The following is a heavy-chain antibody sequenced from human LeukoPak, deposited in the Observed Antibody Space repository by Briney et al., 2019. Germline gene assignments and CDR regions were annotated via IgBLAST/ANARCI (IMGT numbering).Heavy chain of an antibody. V-gene: IGHV3-23*01. Sequence: GGSLILSCAASGFTFSTHGMNWVRQAPGKGLEWVSGISPSGDITYYAESVKGRLFISRDNSGNTVYVQMNRLRAEDTAVYYCARDRHWGAFDFWGQGTMVIVPS. CDR1: GFTFSTHG. CDR3: ARDRHWGAFDF. D-gene: IGHD7-27*01. J-gene: IGHJ3*01. CDR2: ISPSGDIT.